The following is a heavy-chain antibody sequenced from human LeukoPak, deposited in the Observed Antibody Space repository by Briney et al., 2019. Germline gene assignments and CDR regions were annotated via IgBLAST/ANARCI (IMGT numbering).Heavy chain of an antibody. J-gene: IGHJ4*02. CDR1: GFTFSSYG. CDR2: ISSSSSYI. V-gene: IGHV3-21*01. D-gene: IGHD4-23*01. CDR3: ARDRATVDFDY. Sequence: PGGSLRLSCAASGFTFSSYGMSWVRQAPGKGLEWVSSISSSSSYIYYADSVKGRFTISRDNAKNSLYLQMNSLRAEDTAVYYCARDRATVDFDYWGQGTLVTVSS.